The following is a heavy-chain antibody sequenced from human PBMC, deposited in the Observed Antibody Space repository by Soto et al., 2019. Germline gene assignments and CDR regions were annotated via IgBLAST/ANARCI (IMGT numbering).Heavy chain of an antibody. V-gene: IGHV4-34*01. D-gene: IGHD3-10*01. J-gene: IGHJ4*02. CDR3: ARGGGTVWFGRYFDY. Sequence: QVQLQQWGAGLLKPSETLSLTCAVYGGSFSGYYWSWIRKPPGKGLAWIGEINHSGSTNYNPSLTSRVTISVDTSKNQFSLKLSSVTAADTAVYYCARGGGTVWFGRYFDYWGQGTLVTVSS. CDR1: GGSFSGYY. CDR2: INHSGST.